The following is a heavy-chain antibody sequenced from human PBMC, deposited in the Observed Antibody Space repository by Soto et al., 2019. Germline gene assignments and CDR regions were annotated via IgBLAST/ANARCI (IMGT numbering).Heavy chain of an antibody. CDR3: VRGRGYTFQNFFDL. D-gene: IGHD5-18*01. J-gene: IGHJ5*02. V-gene: IGHV4-31*03. CDR1: GGSINSGCYY. Sequence: QVHLQESGPGLLKPSQTLSLTCTVSGGSINSGCYYWTWIRQHPEKGLEGLGNIDHSGTTYYNPSLRSRLSISLDASQNEFSLQVTSITAADTAVYFCVRGRGYTFQNFFDLWGQGSLVTVSS. CDR2: IDHSGTT.